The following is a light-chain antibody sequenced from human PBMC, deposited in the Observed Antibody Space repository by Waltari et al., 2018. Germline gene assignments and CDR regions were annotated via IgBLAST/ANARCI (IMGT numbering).Light chain of an antibody. V-gene: IGLV2-11*01. CDR2: DVS. CDR1: SSDVGGYNY. Sequence: QSALTQPRSVSGSPGQSVTISCTGTSSDVGGYNYVSWYQQHPGKAPKLVIYDVSKRPSGVPDRFSGSTSGNTASLTISGLQAEDEADYYCCSYAYTYWVFGGGTKLTVL. J-gene: IGLJ3*02. CDR3: CSYAYTYWV.